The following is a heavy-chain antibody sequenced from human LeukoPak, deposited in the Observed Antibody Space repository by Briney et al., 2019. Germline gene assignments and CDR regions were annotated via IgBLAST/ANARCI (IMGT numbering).Heavy chain of an antibody. D-gene: IGHD1-26*01. CDR1: GFTASDFD. Sequence: PGGSLRLSCVVSGFTASDFDMSWVRQAPGKGLQRVSAIRDRGGNTYYSDSVKGRFTMSRDNSKNTLYLQMNSLRVEDTAKYYCAKVSWSRSSPDSWGQGTLVTVSS. CDR2: IRDRGGNT. CDR3: AKVSWSRSSPDS. V-gene: IGHV3-23*01. J-gene: IGHJ5*02.